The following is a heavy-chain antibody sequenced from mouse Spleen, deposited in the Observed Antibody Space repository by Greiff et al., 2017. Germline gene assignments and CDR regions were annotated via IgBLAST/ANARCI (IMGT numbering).Heavy chain of an antibody. V-gene: IGHV1-72*01. J-gene: IGHJ4*01. D-gene: IGHD2-3*01. Sequence: QVQLQQPGAELVKPGASVKLSCKASGYTFTSYWMHWVKQRPGRGLEWIGRIDPNSGGTKYNEKFKSKATLTVDKPSSTAYMQLSSLISEDSAVYYCARWDDVYAMDYWGQGTSVAVSS. CDR3: ARWDDVYAMDY. CDR1: GYTFTSYW. CDR2: IDPNSGGT.